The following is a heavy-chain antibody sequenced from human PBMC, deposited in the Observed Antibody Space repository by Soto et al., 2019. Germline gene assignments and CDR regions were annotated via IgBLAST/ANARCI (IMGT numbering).Heavy chain of an antibody. Sequence: GASVKVSCKASGYTFINFYVHWVRQAPGQGLVWMGIINPSGGSTIYAQKFQGRVTMTRDTSTSTVYMQLSSLRSDDTAVYFCARGAAVAGGNNWFDPWGQGTLVTVS. CDR2: INPSGGST. J-gene: IGHJ5*02. CDR1: GYTFINFY. V-gene: IGHV1-46*01. D-gene: IGHD6-19*01. CDR3: ARGAAVAGGNNWFDP.